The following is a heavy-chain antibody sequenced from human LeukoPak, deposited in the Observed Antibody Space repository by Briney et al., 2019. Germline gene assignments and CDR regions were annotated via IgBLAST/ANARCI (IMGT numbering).Heavy chain of an antibody. CDR2: IKQDGSVE. CDR3: ARWAGVTDY. D-gene: IGHD3-16*02. Sequence: GGSLRLSCAASGFTFENYWMSWVRQAPGKGPEWVANIKQDGSVEHYLDSVKGRFNISRENANNSLILQMNSLRVEDTAVYYCARWAGVTDYWGQGALVTVSS. CDR1: GFTFENYW. V-gene: IGHV3-7*01. J-gene: IGHJ4*02.